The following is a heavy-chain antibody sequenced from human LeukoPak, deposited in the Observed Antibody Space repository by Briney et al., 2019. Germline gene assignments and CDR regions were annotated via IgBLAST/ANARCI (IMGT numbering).Heavy chain of an antibody. V-gene: IGHV4-4*07. CDR1: GGSISGYY. CDR2: IYTSGST. D-gene: IGHD3-22*01. J-gene: IGHJ4*02. Sequence: PSETLSLTCTVSGGSISGYYWSWIRQPAGKGLEWIGRIYTSGSTNYNPSLKSRVTMSVDTSKNQFSLKLSSVTAADTAVYYCAREAYYYDSSGQNTLGYWGQGTLVTVSS. CDR3: AREAYYYDSSGQNTLGY.